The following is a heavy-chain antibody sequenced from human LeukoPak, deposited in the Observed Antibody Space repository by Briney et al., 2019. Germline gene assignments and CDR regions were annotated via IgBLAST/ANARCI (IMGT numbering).Heavy chain of an antibody. Sequence: SVKVSRKASGGTSSNYAISWVRQAPGQGLEWMGGISPIFGTANYAQKFQGRVTITADESTSTAYMELSSLRSEDTAVYYCARGLHCINGVCYNRNYYYMDVWGKGTTVTVSS. CDR2: ISPIFGTA. V-gene: IGHV1-69*13. J-gene: IGHJ6*03. CDR1: GGTSSNYA. D-gene: IGHD2-8*01. CDR3: ARGLHCINGVCYNRNYYYMDV.